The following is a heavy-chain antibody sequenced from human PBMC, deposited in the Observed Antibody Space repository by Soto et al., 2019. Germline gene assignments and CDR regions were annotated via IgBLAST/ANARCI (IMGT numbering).Heavy chain of an antibody. Sequence: QVQLVQSGAEVKKPGSSVKVSCKASGGTFSSYAISWVRQAPGQGREWMGGIIPIFGTANYAQKFQGRVTITAYESTITAYMELSSLRAEDTAVYYCAREGAYDILTGYYFDYWGQGTLVTVSS. CDR2: IIPIFGTA. CDR3: AREGAYDILTGYYFDY. CDR1: GGTFSSYA. D-gene: IGHD3-9*01. V-gene: IGHV1-69*01. J-gene: IGHJ4*02.